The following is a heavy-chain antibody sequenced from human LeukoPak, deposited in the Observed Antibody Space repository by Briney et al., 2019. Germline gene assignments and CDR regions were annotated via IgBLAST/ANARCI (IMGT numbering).Heavy chain of an antibody. J-gene: IGHJ5*02. CDR3: AIGWAWYCSSTSCPYNWFDP. CDR1: GYTFTGYY. CDR2: INPNSGGT. V-gene: IGHV1-2*02. D-gene: IGHD2-2*01. Sequence: ASVKVSCKASGYTFTGYYMHWVRQAPGQGLEWMGWINPNSGGTNYAQKFQGRVTMTRDTSISTAYMELSRLRSDDTAVYYCAIGWAWYCSSTSCPYNWFDPWGQGTLVTVSS.